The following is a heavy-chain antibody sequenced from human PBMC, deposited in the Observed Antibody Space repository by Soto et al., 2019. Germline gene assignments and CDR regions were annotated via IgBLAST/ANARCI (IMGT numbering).Heavy chain of an antibody. D-gene: IGHD2-2*01. J-gene: IGHJ6*02. V-gene: IGHV4-31*03. CDR2: IYDSGST. Sequence: VQLQESGPGLVKPSHTLSLTCTVSGGSISSGGYYWSWIRQHPGKGLEWTGDIYDSGSTYYNPSLKSRVPISVASSKNQVSLKLSSGTASDTDVYYCARGYGSSTSCYSYRPPSYGMDVWGRGTTVTVSS. CDR3: ARGYGSSTSCYSYRPPSYGMDV. CDR1: GGSISSGGYY.